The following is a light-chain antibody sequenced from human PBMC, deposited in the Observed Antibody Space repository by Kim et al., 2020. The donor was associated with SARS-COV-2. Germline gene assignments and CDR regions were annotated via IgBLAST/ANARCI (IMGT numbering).Light chain of an antibody. CDR1: KLGDKY. Sequence: VSPRKKATFTCAGDKLGDKYASGYQQKPGQSPVLVIYQDTKRPSGIPERFSGSNSGNTATLTISGTQAMDEADFYCQAWDSSTVVFGGGTKLTVL. V-gene: IGLV3-1*01. J-gene: IGLJ2*01. CDR3: QAWDSSTVV. CDR2: QDT.